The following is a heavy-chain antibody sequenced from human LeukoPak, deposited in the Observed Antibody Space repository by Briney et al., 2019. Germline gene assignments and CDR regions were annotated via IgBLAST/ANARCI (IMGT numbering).Heavy chain of an antibody. V-gene: IGHV4-38-2*02. D-gene: IGHD6-19*01. CDR3: AREGRQAVAGSIDY. CDR2: IYHSGST. CDR1: GYSISSGYY. Sequence: SETLSLTCTVSGYSISSGYYWGWIRQPPGKGLEWIGSIYHSGSTYYNPSLKSRVTISVDTSKNQFSLKLSSVTAADTAVYYCAREGRQAVAGSIDYWGQGTLVTVSS. J-gene: IGHJ4*02.